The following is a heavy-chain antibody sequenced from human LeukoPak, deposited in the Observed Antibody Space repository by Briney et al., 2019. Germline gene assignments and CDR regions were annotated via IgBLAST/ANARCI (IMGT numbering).Heavy chain of an antibody. Sequence: GGSLRLSCTASGFTFGDYAMSWFRQAPGKGLEWVGFIRSKAYGGTTEYAASVKGRFTISRDDSKSIAYLQMNSLKTEDTAVYYCTRAMYYDFWSGYYGTFDYWGQGTLVTVSS. J-gene: IGHJ4*02. CDR2: IRSKAYGGTT. CDR1: GFTFGDYA. CDR3: TRAMYYDFWSGYYGTFDY. D-gene: IGHD3-3*01. V-gene: IGHV3-49*03.